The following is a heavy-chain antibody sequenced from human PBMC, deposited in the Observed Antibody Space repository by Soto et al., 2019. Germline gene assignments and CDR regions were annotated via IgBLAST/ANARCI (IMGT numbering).Heavy chain of an antibody. CDR2: ISVSGTST. D-gene: IGHD2-15*01. CDR1: GFTFSSCA. CDR3: AKQSVVIAATPWFDP. J-gene: IGHJ5*02. Sequence: EVQLLESGGGLVQPGGSLRLSCAASGFTFSSCAMNWVRQAPGKGLEWVSAISVSGTSTYYADSVEGRFTISRDNSKNTLYLQMNSLRAEDTAVYYCAKQSVVIAATPWFDPWGQGTLVIVSS. V-gene: IGHV3-23*01.